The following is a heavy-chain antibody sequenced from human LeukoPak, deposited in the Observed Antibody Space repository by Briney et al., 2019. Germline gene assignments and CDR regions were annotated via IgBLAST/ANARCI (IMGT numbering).Heavy chain of an antibody. Sequence: GGSLRLSCAAPGLTFNIYDMHWVRRAPGKGLEWVSVISAGGGTKDYADSVRGRFTVSRDNSRNTLFLQMNSLRAEDTAIYYCAKDQEGYHRPIDYWGQGTLITVSS. CDR1: GLTFNIYD. J-gene: IGHJ4*02. CDR3: AKDQEGYHRPIDY. D-gene: IGHD5-24*01. V-gene: IGHV3-23*01. CDR2: ISAGGGTK.